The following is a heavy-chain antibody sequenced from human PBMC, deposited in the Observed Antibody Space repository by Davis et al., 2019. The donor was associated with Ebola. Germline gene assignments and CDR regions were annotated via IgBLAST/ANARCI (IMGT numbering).Heavy chain of an antibody. CDR2: ISSSGSTI. CDR1: GFTFSDYY. Sequence: GESLKISCAASGFTFSDYYMSWIRQAPGKGLEWVSYISSSGSTIYYADSVKGRFTISRDNAKNSLYLQMNSLRAEDTAVYYCARERTGNYAIDVWGQGTTVTVSS. V-gene: IGHV3-11*01. J-gene: IGHJ6*02. D-gene: IGHD3-16*01. CDR3: ARERTGNYAIDV.